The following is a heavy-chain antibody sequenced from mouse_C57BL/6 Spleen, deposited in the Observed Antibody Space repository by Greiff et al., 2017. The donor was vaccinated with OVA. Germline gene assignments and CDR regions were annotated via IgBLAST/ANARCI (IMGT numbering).Heavy chain of an antibody. CDR1: GYTFTDYN. Sequence: VQLKESGPELVKPGASVKMSCKASGYTFTDYNMHWVKQRHGKGLEWIGYINPNNGGTSYNQKFQGKATLTVNKSSSTAYMQLRSLTSEDSAFYYCAVITTDPFYAMDYWGQGTSVTVSS. D-gene: IGHD1-1*01. CDR3: AVITTDPFYAMDY. CDR2: INPNNGGT. V-gene: IGHV1-22*01. J-gene: IGHJ4*01.